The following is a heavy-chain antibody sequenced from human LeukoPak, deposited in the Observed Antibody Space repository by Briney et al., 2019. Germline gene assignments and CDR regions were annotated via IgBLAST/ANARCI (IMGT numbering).Heavy chain of an antibody. CDR3: ARKQLSQLYYFDN. D-gene: IGHD6-6*01. Sequence: SETLSLTCTVTGVTISSYYWSWIRQPPGKGLEWIGYIYYTGSTNYNPSLKSRVTISVDTSKNQFSLKLRSVTAADTAVYYCARKQLSQLYYFDNWGQGTLVTVSS. V-gene: IGHV4-59*01. CDR2: IYYTGST. CDR1: GVTISSYY. J-gene: IGHJ4*02.